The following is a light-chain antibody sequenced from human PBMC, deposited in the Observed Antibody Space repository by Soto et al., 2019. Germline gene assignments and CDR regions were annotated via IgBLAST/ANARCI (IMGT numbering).Light chain of an antibody. V-gene: IGLV1-40*01. CDR2: ENN. CDR3: QSSDSSLSGYV. Sequence: QSVLTQPPSVSEAPGQRVTISCTGSSSNIGAGYEAHWYQQVPGTDPKLLIYENNNRPSGVPDRFSGSKSGTSASLAITGLQAEDEAEYYCQSSDSSLSGYVFGTGTKLSVL. J-gene: IGLJ1*01. CDR1: SSNIGAGYE.